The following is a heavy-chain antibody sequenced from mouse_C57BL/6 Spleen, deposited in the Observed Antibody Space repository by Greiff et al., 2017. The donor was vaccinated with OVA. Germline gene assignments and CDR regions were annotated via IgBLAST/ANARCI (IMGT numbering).Heavy chain of an antibody. V-gene: IGHV5-16*01. CDR1: GFTFSDYY. D-gene: IGHD2-4*01. Sequence: EVQVVESEGGLVQPGSSMKLSCTASGFTFSDYYMAWVRQVPEKGLEWVANINYDGSSTYYLDSLKSRFIISRDNAKNILYLQMSSLKSEDTATYYCARNYDYLYYFDYWGQGTTLTVSS. CDR3: ARNYDYLYYFDY. J-gene: IGHJ2*01. CDR2: INYDGSST.